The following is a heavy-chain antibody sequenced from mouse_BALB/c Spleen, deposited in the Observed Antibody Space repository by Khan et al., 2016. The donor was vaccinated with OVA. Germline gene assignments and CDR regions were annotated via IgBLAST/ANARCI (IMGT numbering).Heavy chain of an antibody. D-gene: IGHD2-4*01. CDR1: GFSLTSYG. Sequence: QVQLQQSGPGLVQPSQSLSITCTVSGFSLTSYGVHWVRQSPGKGLEWLGVIWSGGSTNYNAVFISRLNISTDSSKSQAFFKMDRLQANDTAIYYCARNYDYDEGLAYWGQGTLVTVSA. V-gene: IGHV2-2*02. J-gene: IGHJ3*01. CDR2: IWSGGST. CDR3: ARNYDYDEGLAY.